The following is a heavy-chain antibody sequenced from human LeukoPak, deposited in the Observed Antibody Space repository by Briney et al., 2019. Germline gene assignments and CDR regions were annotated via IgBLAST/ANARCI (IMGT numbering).Heavy chain of an antibody. CDR1: GFTFSSYW. CDR3: ARDYYDSSGYYRPEGAFDT. CDR2: INSDGSST. V-gene: IGHV3-74*01. D-gene: IGHD3-22*01. Sequence: GGSLRLSCAASGFTFSSYWMHWVRQAPGKGLVWVSRINSDGSSTSYADSVKGRFTISRDNAKNTLYLQMNSLRAEDTAVYYCARDYYDSSGYYRPEGAFDTWGQGTMVTVSS. J-gene: IGHJ3*02.